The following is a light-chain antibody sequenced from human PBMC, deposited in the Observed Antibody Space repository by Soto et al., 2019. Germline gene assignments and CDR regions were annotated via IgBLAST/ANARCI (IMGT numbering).Light chain of an antibody. CDR1: QSVRTSD. V-gene: IGKV3-20*01. CDR2: GAF. CDR3: LHCCNSRYT. Sequence: EVVLTQSPGTLSLSPGERATLSCRASQSVRTSDVTWYQHQPGQAPRLLIYGAFNRATDIPDRFSGSGSGTDFTLTISRLEAGDFAVYYCLHCCNSRYTFRQGTRLEIK. J-gene: IGKJ2*01.